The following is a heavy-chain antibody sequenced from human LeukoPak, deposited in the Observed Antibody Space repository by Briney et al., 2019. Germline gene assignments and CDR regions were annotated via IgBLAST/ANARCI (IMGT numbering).Heavy chain of an antibody. CDR3: AREISCSSTSCHDY. CDR1: GYTLTSYF. Sequence: ASVKVSCKASGYTLTSYFIHWVRQAPGQGLEWMGLINPNGGSTTYAQRFQGRVTMTRDMFTFTVYMELSSLASEDTAVYYCAREISCSSTSCHDYWGQGTLVTVSS. J-gene: IGHJ4*02. D-gene: IGHD2-2*01. V-gene: IGHV1-46*01. CDR2: INPNGGST.